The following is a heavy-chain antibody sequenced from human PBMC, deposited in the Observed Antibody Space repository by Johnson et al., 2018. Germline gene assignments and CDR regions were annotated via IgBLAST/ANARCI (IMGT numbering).Heavy chain of an antibody. Sequence: VQLLESGAEVKKPGESLKISCKGSGYSFTSYWIGWVRQMPGKGMEWMGIIYPGDSDTIYSPSFQGQVTISADKSISTAYLQWSSLKASDTAMYYCAKEGITFGGVIAHDAFDIWGQGTMVTVSS. CDR2: IYPGDSDT. CDR3: AKEGITFGGVIAHDAFDI. V-gene: IGHV5-51*03. CDR1: GYSFTSYW. J-gene: IGHJ3*02. D-gene: IGHD3-16*02.